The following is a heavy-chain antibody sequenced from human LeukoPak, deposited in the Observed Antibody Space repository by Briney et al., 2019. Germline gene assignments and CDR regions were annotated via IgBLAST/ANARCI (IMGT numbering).Heavy chain of an antibody. CDR3: AKDYYGDYFDY. Sequence: GRSLRLSCAASGFTFSSYGMHWVRQAPGKGLEWVAVIWYDGSNKYYADSVKGRFTISRDNSKYTLYLQMNSLRAEDTAVYYCAKDYYGDYFDYWGQGTLVTVSS. CDR1: GFTFSSYG. D-gene: IGHD3-22*01. CDR2: IWYDGSNK. V-gene: IGHV3-33*06. J-gene: IGHJ4*02.